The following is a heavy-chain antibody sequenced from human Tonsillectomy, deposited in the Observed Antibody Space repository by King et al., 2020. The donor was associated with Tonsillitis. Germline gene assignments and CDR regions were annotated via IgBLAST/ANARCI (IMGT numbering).Heavy chain of an antibody. D-gene: IGHD2-2*02. CDR1: GITFSTYP. Sequence: VQLVESGGGVVQPGRSLRLSCAASGITFSTYPMHWVRQAPGKGLEGVAATSSDGTNKYYGDSVKGRFTISRDNSKNTLYLQMNSLRVDDTAVYYCAKGSASCYTCWFDPWGQGTLVTVSS. V-gene: IGHV3-30*18. CDR3: AKGSASCYTCWFDP. CDR2: TSSDGTNK. J-gene: IGHJ5*02.